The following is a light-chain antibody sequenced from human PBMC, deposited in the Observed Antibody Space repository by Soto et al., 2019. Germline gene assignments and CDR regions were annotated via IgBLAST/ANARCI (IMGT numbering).Light chain of an antibody. CDR3: SSYTSTSTRV. CDR2: EVS. Sequence: LTQPAFVSGSPGQSITISCTGTRSDVGGYNYVSWYQHPPGKAPKLMIFEVSNRPSGVSNRFSGSKSGNTASLTISGLQVEDEADYYCSSYTSTSTRVFGTGTKV. V-gene: IGLV2-14*01. J-gene: IGLJ1*01. CDR1: RSDVGGYNY.